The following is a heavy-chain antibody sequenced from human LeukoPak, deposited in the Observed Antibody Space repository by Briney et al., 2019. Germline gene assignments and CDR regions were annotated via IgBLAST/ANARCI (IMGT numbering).Heavy chain of an antibody. CDR1: GFTFSSYS. Sequence: GGSLRLSCAASGFTFSSYSMNWVRQAPGKGLEWVSSISSSSSYIYYADSVKGRFTISGDNAKNSLYLQMNSLRAEDTAVYYCASIVVPAAMRDYWGQGTLVTVSS. V-gene: IGHV3-21*01. CDR3: ASIVVPAAMRDY. D-gene: IGHD2-2*01. CDR2: ISSSSSYI. J-gene: IGHJ4*02.